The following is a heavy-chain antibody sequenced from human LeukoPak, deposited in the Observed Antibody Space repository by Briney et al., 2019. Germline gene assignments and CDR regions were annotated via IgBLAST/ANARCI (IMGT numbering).Heavy chain of an antibody. CDR3: ARDRRGMAAAGNLIDY. Sequence: GGSLRLSCAASGFPFSSYSMNWFRQAPGKGLEWVSSISSSSTSIYYADSMKGRFTISRDNAKSSLYLLMNSLRAEDTAVYYCARDRRGMAAAGNLIDYWGQGTLVTVSS. J-gene: IGHJ4*02. CDR1: GFPFSSYS. CDR2: ISSSSTSI. V-gene: IGHV3-21*01. D-gene: IGHD6-13*01.